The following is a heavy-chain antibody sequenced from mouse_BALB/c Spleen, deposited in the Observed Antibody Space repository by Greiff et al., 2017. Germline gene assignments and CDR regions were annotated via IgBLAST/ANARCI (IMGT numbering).Heavy chain of an antibody. CDR1: GYTFTDYE. V-gene: IGHV1-15*01. CDR2: IDPETGGT. J-gene: IGHJ2*01. Sequence: QVQLQHSGAELVRPGASVTLSCKASGYTFTDYEMHWVKQTPVHGLEWIGAIDPETGGTAYNQKFKGKATLTADKSSSTAYMELRSLTSEDSAVYYCTSLGSYDFDYWGQGTTLTVSS. CDR3: TSLGSYDFDY. D-gene: IGHD1-1*02.